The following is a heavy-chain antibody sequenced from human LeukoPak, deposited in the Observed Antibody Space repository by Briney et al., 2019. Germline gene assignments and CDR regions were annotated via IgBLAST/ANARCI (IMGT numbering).Heavy chain of an antibody. D-gene: IGHD3-22*01. CDR1: GGSISSYY. CDR3: ARSYKAYYYDSSYFDY. CDR2: IYYSGST. J-gene: IGHJ4*02. V-gene: IGHV4-59*08. Sequence: SETLSLTCTVSGGSISSYYWSWIRQPPGKGLEWIGYIYYSGSTNYNPSLKSRVTISVDTSKNQFSLKLSSVTAADTAVYYCARSYKAYYYDSSYFDYWGQGTLVTVSS.